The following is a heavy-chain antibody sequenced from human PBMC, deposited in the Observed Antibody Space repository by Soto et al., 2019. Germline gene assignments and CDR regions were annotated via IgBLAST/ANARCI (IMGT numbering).Heavy chain of an antibody. CDR1: GGTFSSYA. CDR2: IIPIFGTA. Sequence: QVQLVQSGAEVKKPGSSVKVSCKASGGTFSSYAISWVRQAPGQGLEWMGGIIPIFGTANYAQKFQGRVRITSDESTSTAYMGLSSLRSEDTAVYYCAARGDSSGYCPFDYWGQGTLVTVSS. V-gene: IGHV1-69*01. D-gene: IGHD3-22*01. J-gene: IGHJ4*02. CDR3: AARGDSSGYCPFDY.